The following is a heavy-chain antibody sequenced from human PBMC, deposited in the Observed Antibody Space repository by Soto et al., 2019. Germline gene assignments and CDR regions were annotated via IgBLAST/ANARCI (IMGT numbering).Heavy chain of an antibody. CDR2: ISSSSSTI. CDR1: GFTFSSYS. J-gene: IGHJ4*02. Sequence: GGSLRLSCAASGFTFSSYSMKWVRQAPGKGLEWISYISSSSSTIYYADSVKGRFTISRDNAKNSLYLQMNSLRDEDTAVYYCARVISMDLLLHTAPGYWGQGTLVTVSS. CDR3: ARVISMDLLLHTAPGY. V-gene: IGHV3-48*02. D-gene: IGHD5-18*01.